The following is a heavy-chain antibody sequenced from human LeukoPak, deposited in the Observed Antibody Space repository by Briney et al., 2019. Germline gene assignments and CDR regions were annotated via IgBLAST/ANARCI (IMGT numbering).Heavy chain of an antibody. CDR3: ARDDATSANYYGMDV. J-gene: IGHJ6*02. Sequence: PGGSLRLSCAASGFTVSSNYMSWVRQAPGKGLEWVSVIYGGGTTYYADSVKGRFTISRDISKNTLYLQMTSLRAEDTAVYYCARDDATSANYYGMDVWGQGTTVTVSS. CDR2: IYGGGTT. V-gene: IGHV3-53*01. CDR1: GFTVSSNY.